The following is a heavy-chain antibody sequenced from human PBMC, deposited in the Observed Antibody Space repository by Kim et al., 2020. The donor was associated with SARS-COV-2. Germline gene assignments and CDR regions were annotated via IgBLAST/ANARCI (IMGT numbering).Heavy chain of an antibody. D-gene: IGHD6-19*01. CDR3: ARKPTKKGWRCVSSGCDLGYFDL. CDR2: INHSGST. CDR1: GGSFSGYY. V-gene: IGHV4-34*01. Sequence: SETLSLTCAVYGGSFSGYYWSWIRQPPGKGLEWIGEINHSGSTNYNPSLKSRVTISVDTSKNQFSLKLSSVTAADTAVYYCARKPTKKGWRCVSSGCDLGYFDLWGRGTLVTVSS. J-gene: IGHJ2*01.